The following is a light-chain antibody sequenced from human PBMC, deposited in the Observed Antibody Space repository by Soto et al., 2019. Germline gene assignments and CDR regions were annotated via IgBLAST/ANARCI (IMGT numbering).Light chain of an antibody. CDR2: EVS. CDR1: SSDVGSDNL. J-gene: IGLJ1*01. Sequence: QPVLTQPSSVSGSPGHSITISCTGTSSDVGSDNLVSWYQQHPGKAPKFIIYEVSQRPAGVSYRFSGSKSGNTAYLTISGLQAEDEADYYCCSYAGSISYVFGTGTKVTVL. CDR3: CSYAGSISYV. V-gene: IGLV2-23*02.